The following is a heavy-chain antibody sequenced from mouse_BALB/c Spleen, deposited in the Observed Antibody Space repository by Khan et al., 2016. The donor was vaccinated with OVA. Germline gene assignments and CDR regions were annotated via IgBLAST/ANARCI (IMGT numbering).Heavy chain of an antibody. CDR3: ARINA. CDR2: IDPANGNT. J-gene: IGHJ2*01. V-gene: IGHV14-3*02. Sequence: VQLQQSGAELVKPGASVKLSCTASGFNIKDTYMHWVKQRPEQGLEWIGRIDPANGNTTYDQKFQGKATITADTSSNTAYLQLSSLTSDDTAVYYGARINAWGQGTTLTVSS. CDR1: GFNIKDTY.